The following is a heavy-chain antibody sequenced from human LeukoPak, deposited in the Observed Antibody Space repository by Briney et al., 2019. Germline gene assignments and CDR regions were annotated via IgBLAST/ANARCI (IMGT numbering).Heavy chain of an antibody. D-gene: IGHD1-26*01. CDR3: ARAAGALRVFDY. J-gene: IGHJ4*02. CDR1: GYTFTSYC. CDR2: INPSGGST. V-gene: IGHV1-46*01. Sequence: GASVKVSCKASGYTFTSYCMHWVRQAPGQGLEWMGIINPSGGSTSYAQKFQGRVTMTRDTSTSTVYMELSSLRSEDTAVYYCARAAGALRVFDYWGQGTLVTVSS.